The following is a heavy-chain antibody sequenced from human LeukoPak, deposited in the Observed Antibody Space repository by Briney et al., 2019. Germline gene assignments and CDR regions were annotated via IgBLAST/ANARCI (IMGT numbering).Heavy chain of an antibody. Sequence: SVEGRFTISRDNAKNSLYLQMNSLRAEDTAVYYCARAGSGRSPDWFDPWGQGTLVTVSS. J-gene: IGHJ5*02. CDR3: ARAGSGRSPDWFDP. D-gene: IGHD1-26*01. V-gene: IGHV3-21*01.